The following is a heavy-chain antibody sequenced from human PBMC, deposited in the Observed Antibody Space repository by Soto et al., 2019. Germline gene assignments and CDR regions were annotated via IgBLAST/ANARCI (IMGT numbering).Heavy chain of an antibody. J-gene: IGHJ6*02. Sequence: QVQLVESGGGVVQPGRSLRLSCAASGFTFSSYAMHWVRQAPGKGLEWVAVISYDGSNKYYADSVKGRFTISRDNSKNTLYRQMNSLRAEDTAVYYCARDAAKDYYYYGMDVWGQGTTVTVSS. CDR3: ARDAAKDYYYYGMDV. CDR2: ISYDGSNK. D-gene: IGHD2-15*01. V-gene: IGHV3-30-3*01. CDR1: GFTFSSYA.